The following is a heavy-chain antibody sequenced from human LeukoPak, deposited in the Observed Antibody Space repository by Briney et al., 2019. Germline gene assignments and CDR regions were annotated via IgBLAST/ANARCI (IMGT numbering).Heavy chain of an antibody. CDR1: GGSISSYY. Sequence: SETLSLTCTVSGGSISSYYWSWIRQPPGKGLEWIGYIYYSGSTNYNPSLKSRVTISVDTSKNQFSLKLSSVTAADTAVYYCARDNGDYVGYWGQGTLVTVSS. CDR2: IYYSGST. CDR3: ARDNGDYVGY. D-gene: IGHD4-17*01. J-gene: IGHJ4*02. V-gene: IGHV4-59*01.